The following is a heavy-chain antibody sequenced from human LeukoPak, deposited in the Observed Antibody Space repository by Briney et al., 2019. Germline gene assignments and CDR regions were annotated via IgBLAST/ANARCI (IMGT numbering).Heavy chain of an antibody. Sequence: PSETLSLTCAVYGGSFSGYYWSWIRQPPGKGLEWIGEINHSGSTNYNPSLKSRVTISVDTSKNQCSLKLSSVTTADTAVYYCTRSTNLGAFDIWGQGTMVTVSS. D-gene: IGHD2-8*01. J-gene: IGHJ3*02. CDR1: GGSFSGYY. CDR2: INHSGST. V-gene: IGHV4-34*01. CDR3: TRSTNLGAFDI.